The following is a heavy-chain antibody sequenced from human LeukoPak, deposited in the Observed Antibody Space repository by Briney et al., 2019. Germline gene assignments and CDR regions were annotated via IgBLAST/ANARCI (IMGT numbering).Heavy chain of an antibody. Sequence: SETLSLTCTVSGGSTSSYYWSWIRQPAGKGLEWIGRIYTSGSTNYNPSLKSRVTMSVDTSKNQFSLKLSSVTAADTAVYYCARESSSSWYVFLDYWGQGTLVTVSS. D-gene: IGHD6-13*01. J-gene: IGHJ4*02. CDR1: GGSTSSYY. V-gene: IGHV4-4*07. CDR2: IYTSGST. CDR3: ARESSSSWYVFLDY.